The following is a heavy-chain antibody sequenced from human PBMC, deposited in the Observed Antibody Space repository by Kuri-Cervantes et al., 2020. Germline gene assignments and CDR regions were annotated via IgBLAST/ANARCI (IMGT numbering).Heavy chain of an antibody. Sequence: LSLTCAASGFTFSSYDMHWVRQATGKGLEWVSAIGTAGDTYYPGSVKGRFTISRENAKNSLYLQMSSLRTEDTAVYYCVRDTGVAGSFYFDFWGQGTLVTVSS. V-gene: IGHV3-13*01. CDR2: IGTAGDT. CDR1: GFTFSSYD. D-gene: IGHD6-19*01. J-gene: IGHJ4*02. CDR3: VRDTGVAGSFYFDF.